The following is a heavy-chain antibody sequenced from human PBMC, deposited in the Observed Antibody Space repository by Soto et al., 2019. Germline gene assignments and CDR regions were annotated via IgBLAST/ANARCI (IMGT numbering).Heavy chain of an antibody. J-gene: IGHJ4*02. D-gene: IGHD6-6*01. CDR3: AALEYSSSSGFDY. Sequence: PGGSLRLSCAASGFIFSIYDMHWVRQAPGKGLEWVAVISYDGSYRYFADSVKGRFTVSIDNSKNTLDLEMNSLRPEDTAVYFCAALEYSSSSGFDYWGQGSLVTVSS. CDR1: GFIFSIYD. CDR2: ISYDGSYR. V-gene: IGHV3-30*03.